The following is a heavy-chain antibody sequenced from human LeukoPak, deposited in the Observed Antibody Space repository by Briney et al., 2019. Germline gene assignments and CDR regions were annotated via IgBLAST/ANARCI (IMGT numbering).Heavy chain of an antibody. CDR2: ISYDGSNK. V-gene: IGHV3-30*14. Sequence: PGGSLRLSCAASGFTFSYYAMHWVRQAPGTGLEWVAVISYDGSNKYFADSVKGRFTISRDNSKNTLYLQMNSLRAEDTAVYYCARGSDSSGYYPYYYYYYYGMDVWGQGTTVTVSS. D-gene: IGHD3-22*01. CDR1: GFTFSYYA. J-gene: IGHJ6*02. CDR3: ARGSDSSGYYPYYYYYYYGMDV.